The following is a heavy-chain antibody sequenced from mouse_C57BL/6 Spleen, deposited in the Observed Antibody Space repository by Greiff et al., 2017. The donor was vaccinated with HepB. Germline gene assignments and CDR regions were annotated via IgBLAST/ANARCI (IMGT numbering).Heavy chain of an antibody. CDR1: GYTFTDYN. D-gene: IGHD1-1*01. J-gene: IGHJ2*01. Sequence: EVQLQQSGPELVKPGASVKIPCKASGYTFTDYNMDWVKQSHGKSLEWIGDINPNNGGTIYNQKFKGKATLTVDKSSSTAYMEIRSLTSEDTAVYYCARSRVYYGSSGYFDYVGQGTTLTVSS. CDR3: ARSRVYYGSSGYFDY. CDR2: INPNNGGT. V-gene: IGHV1-18*01.